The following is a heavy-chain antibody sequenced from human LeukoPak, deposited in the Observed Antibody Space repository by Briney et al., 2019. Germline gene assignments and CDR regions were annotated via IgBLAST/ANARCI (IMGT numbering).Heavy chain of an antibody. Sequence: PGGSLRLSCAASGFTFSSYGMSWVRQAPGKGLEWVSAISGSGGSTYYADSVKGRLTISRDNSKNTLYLQMNSLRAEDTAVYYCAKDDSSGYYYGEFDYWGQGTLVTVSS. D-gene: IGHD3-22*01. CDR2: ISGSGGST. V-gene: IGHV3-23*01. CDR3: AKDDSSGYYYGEFDY. CDR1: GFTFSSYG. J-gene: IGHJ4*02.